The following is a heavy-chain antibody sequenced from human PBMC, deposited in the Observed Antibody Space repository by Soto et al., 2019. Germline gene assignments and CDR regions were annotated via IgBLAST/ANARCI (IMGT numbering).Heavy chain of an antibody. J-gene: IGHJ5*02. CDR2: INHSGSA. D-gene: IGHD3-10*01. Sequence: SETLSLTCAVYGGSFSGYYWSWIRQPPGKGLEWIGEINHSGSANYNPSLKSRVTISVDTSKNQFSLKLSSVTAADTAVYYCARTYYYGSGSYIWLDPWGQGTLVTVSS. CDR3: ARTYYYGSGSYIWLDP. CDR1: GGSFSGYY. V-gene: IGHV4-34*01.